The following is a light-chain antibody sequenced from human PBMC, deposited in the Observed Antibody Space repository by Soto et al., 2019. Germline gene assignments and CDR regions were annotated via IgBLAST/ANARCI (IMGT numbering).Light chain of an antibody. CDR2: DAS. Sequence: DIQMTQSPSSLSASVGHIFTITCQASHDISKYLNWYQKKPGKAPKLLIYDASNLETGVPSRFSGSGSGTDFTFTISSMQTEDIETYYCQQYDNLTLTFGGGTKVDIK. CDR3: QQYDNLTLT. V-gene: IGKV1-33*01. J-gene: IGKJ4*01. CDR1: HDISKY.